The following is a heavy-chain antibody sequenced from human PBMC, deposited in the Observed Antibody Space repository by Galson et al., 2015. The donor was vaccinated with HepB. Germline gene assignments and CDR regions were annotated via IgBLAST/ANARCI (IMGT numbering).Heavy chain of an antibody. CDR3: ARRAAYYYGSGSWYYFDY. V-gene: IGHV4-39*01. CDR1: GGSISSSRYY. J-gene: IGHJ4*02. Sequence: ETLSLTCTVSGGSISSSRYYWGWIRQPPGKGLEWIGSIYYSGSTYYNPSLKSRVTISVDTSKNQFSLRLSPVTAADTAVYYCARRAAYYYGSGSWYYFDYWGQGTLVTVSS. CDR2: IYYSGST. D-gene: IGHD3-10*01.